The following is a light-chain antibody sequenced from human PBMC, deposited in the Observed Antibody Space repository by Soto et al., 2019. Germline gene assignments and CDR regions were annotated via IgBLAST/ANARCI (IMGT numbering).Light chain of an antibody. CDR2: DVS. J-gene: IGLJ3*02. Sequence: QSALTQPRSVSGSPGQSVTISCTGTSSDVGGYNYVSWYQQHPGKAPKLVIYDVSKRPSGVPDRFSGSKSGNTASLTVSGLQAEDEADYSCCSYAGTYTQWVFGGGTMVTVL. CDR1: SSDVGGYNY. V-gene: IGLV2-11*01. CDR3: CSYAGTYTQWV.